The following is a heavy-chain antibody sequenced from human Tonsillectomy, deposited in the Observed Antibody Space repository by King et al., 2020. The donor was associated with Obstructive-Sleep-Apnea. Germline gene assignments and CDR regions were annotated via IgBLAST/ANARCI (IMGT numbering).Heavy chain of an antibody. Sequence: MSWVRQAPGKGLEWVSAISGSGGSTYYADSVKGRFTISRDNSKNTLYLQMTSLRSEDTAVYYCAKDHLYCYGPSSFDYWGQGTLVTVSS. CDR3: AKDHLYCYGPSSFDY. D-gene: IGHD5-18*01. CDR2: ISGSGGST. J-gene: IGHJ4*02. V-gene: IGHV3-23*01.